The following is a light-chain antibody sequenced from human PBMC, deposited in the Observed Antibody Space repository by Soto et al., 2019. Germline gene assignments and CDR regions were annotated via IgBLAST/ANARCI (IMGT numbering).Light chain of an antibody. CDR3: QQLLSYTIT. Sequence: IQLTQSPSSLSSPFGDRVTITCRASQGISTYLAWYQQKPGKAPKLLIYAASTLQSGVPLSFSGSGSGTSFTLTISSLQTEDFATYYCQQLLSYTITFGQGTRLEIK. J-gene: IGKJ5*01. CDR1: QGISTY. V-gene: IGKV1-9*01. CDR2: AAS.